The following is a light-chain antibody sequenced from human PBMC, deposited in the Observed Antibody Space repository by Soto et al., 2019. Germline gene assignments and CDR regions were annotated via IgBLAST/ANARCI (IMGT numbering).Light chain of an antibody. Sequence: EILFTQSPATLSLSPGERATLSCRASQSVSSYLAWYQQKPGQAPRLLIYDASNRDTGIPARFSGSGSGTDFTLTISRLEPEDFEVYYCQQRSNSPWTFGQGTKVDIK. V-gene: IGKV3-11*01. CDR2: DAS. CDR3: QQRSNSPWT. CDR1: QSVSSY. J-gene: IGKJ1*01.